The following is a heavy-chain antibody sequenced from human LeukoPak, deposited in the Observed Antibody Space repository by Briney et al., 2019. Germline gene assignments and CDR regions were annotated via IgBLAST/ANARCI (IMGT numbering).Heavy chain of an antibody. D-gene: IGHD4-17*01. V-gene: IGHV4-31*03. J-gene: IGHJ4*02. CDR1: GDSISSDGYY. Sequence: SQTLSLTCTVSGDSISSDGYYWSWIRQHPGKGLEWIGYIHYSGATYYNPSLESRLTISVDTSKNQFSLKLSSVTAADTAVYYCARGTMTTVTYYFDYWGQGTLVTVSS. CDR3: ARGTMTTVTYYFDY. CDR2: IHYSGAT.